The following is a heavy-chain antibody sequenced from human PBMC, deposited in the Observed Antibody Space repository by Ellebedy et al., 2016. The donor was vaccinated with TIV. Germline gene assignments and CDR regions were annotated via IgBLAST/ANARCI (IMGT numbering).Heavy chain of an antibody. J-gene: IGHJ5*02. V-gene: IGHV4-34*01. CDR2: INDVGTT. CDR3: ARCYTGTNWFDP. Sequence: MPGGSLRLSCAVYGASLSGYQWSWIRLSPGKGLPWLGEINDVGTTNYNPSLRSRVTISVDTSKTQFSLKLSSVTAADTAIYYCARCYTGTNWFDPWGQGTLVTVSS. CDR1: GASLSGYQ. D-gene: IGHD3-16*02.